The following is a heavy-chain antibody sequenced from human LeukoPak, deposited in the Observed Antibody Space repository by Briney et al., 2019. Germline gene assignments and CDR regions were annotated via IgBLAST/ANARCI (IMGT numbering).Heavy chain of an antibody. V-gene: IGHV4-38-2*02. J-gene: IGHJ4*02. CDR1: GYSISSGYY. D-gene: IGHD5-24*01. Sequence: PSETLSLTCTVSGYSISSGYYWGWIRQPPGKGLEWIGSICHSGSTYYNPSLKSRVTISVETSKNQFSLKLSSVTAADTAVYYCARARREMVDYWGQGTLVTVSS. CDR3: ARARREMVDY. CDR2: ICHSGST.